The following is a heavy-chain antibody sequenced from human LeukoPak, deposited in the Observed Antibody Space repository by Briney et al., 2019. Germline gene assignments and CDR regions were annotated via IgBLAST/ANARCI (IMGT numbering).Heavy chain of an antibody. D-gene: IGHD1-1*01. V-gene: IGHV4-4*07. CDR3: ARYGVERRYFDY. CDR1: GGSISSYY. J-gene: IGHJ4*02. Sequence: SETLSLTCTVSGGSISSYYWSWIRQPAGKGLEWIGRIYTSGSTNYNPSLKSRVTISVDTSKNQFSLKLSSVTAADTAVYYCARYGVERRYFDYWGQGTLVTVSS. CDR2: IYTSGST.